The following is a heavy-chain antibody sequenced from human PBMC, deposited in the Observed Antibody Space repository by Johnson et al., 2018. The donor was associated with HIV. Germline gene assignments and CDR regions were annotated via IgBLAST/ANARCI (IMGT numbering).Heavy chain of an antibody. V-gene: IGHV3-11*04. CDR1: GFTFSDYY. D-gene: IGHD1-26*01. CDR3: ARGGVGDVVEI. Sequence: HVQLVESGGGLVKPGGSLRLPCAASGFTFSDYYMSWIRQAPGKGLEWVSYISSSGNTIYYADSVKGRFTISRDNAKNSLYRQMNSLGAEETAVYDWARGGVGDVVEIWCQGTMVTVSS. J-gene: IGHJ3*02. CDR2: ISSSGNTI.